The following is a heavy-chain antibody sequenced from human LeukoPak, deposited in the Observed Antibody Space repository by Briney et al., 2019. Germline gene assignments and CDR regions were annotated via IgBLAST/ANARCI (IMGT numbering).Heavy chain of an antibody. CDR3: ARMVPAGTHNY. CDR1: GGSVNRYY. D-gene: IGHD6-19*01. V-gene: IGHV4-4*07. Sequence: SETLSLTCTVSGGSVNRYYWSWIRQPAGKGLEWIGHIYASGGNDYNPSLKSRVTMSLDMAKNQFSLRLASVTAADTAVYFCARMVPAGTHNYWGQGLLVTVSS. J-gene: IGHJ4*02. CDR2: IYASGGN.